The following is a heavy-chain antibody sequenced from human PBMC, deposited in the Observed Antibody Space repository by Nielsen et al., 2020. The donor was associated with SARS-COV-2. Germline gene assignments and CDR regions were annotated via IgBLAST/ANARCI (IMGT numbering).Heavy chain of an antibody. CDR1: GINFDRTP. V-gene: IGHV3-23*05. CDR2: INPSGSDT. CDR3: TMCRGITTPDY. D-gene: IGHD4-11*01. J-gene: IGHJ4*02. Sequence: GGSLRLSCAASGINFDRTPMSWVRQAPGKGLEWFSGINPSGSDTYYTDSVKGRFSISRDNSKNTMDLQMNSLRAEDTARYYCTMCRGITTPDYWGQGTLVTVSS.